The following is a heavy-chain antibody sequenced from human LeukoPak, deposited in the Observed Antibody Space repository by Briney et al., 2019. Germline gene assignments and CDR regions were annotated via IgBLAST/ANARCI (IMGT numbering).Heavy chain of an antibody. CDR1: GFTFGSYG. D-gene: IGHD6-13*01. CDR2: IRYDGSNK. V-gene: IGHV3-30*02. CDR3: AKDRTTGYRYYYYGMDV. J-gene: IGHJ6*02. Sequence: PGGSLRLSCAASGFTFGSYGMHWVRQAPGKGLEWVAFIRYDGSNKYYADSVKGRFTISRDNSKNTLYLQMNSLRAEDTAVYYCAKDRTTGYRYYYYGMDVWGQGTTVTVSS.